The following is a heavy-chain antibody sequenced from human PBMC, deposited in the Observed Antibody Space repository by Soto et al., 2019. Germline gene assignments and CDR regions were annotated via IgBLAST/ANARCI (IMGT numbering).Heavy chain of an antibody. CDR2: IQPDGSEK. J-gene: IGHJ6*04. V-gene: IGHV3-7*01. CDR3: ADPLVLDF. Sequence: GGSLRLSCAASGFTFSSSWMSWVRQAPGKGLEWVAAIQPDGSEKYYVDSVKGRFTISRDNAKNSLYLQMNSLRVEDTAVFYCADPLVLDFWGKGSTVTVSS. CDR1: GFTFSSSW.